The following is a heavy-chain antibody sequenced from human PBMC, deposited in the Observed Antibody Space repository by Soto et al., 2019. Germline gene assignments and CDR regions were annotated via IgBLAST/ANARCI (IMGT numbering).Heavy chain of an antibody. CDR3: ARHRDYYGSGSPPMDV. D-gene: IGHD3-10*01. J-gene: IGHJ6*02. Sequence: GESLKISCKGSGYSFTSYWISWVRQMPGKGLEWMGRIDPSDSYTNYSPSFQGHVTISADKSISTAYLQWSSLKASDTAMYYCARHRDYYGSGSPPMDVWGQGTTVTVSS. CDR1: GYSFTSYW. CDR2: IDPSDSYT. V-gene: IGHV5-10-1*01.